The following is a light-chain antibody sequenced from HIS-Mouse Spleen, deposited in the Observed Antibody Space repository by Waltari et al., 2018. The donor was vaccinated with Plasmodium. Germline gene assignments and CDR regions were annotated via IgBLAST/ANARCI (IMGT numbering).Light chain of an antibody. V-gene: IGLV1-47*01. CDR3: AAWDDSLSGYV. Sequence: QSVLPQPPSASGTPGQRVTISCSGSSSNLGSNYVYWYQQLPGPAPKLLIYRNNQRPSGVPDRFSGSKSGTSASLAISGLRSEDEADYYCAAWDDSLSGYVFGTGTKVTVL. J-gene: IGLJ1*01. CDR2: RNN. CDR1: SSNLGSNY.